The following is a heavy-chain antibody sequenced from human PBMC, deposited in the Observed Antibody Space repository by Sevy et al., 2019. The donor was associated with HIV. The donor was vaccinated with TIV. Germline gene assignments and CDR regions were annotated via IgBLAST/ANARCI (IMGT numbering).Heavy chain of an antibody. V-gene: IGHV3-15*01. CDR3: TTMGWHGGFDI. CDR1: GFTFSNTW. Sequence: GGCLRLSCAASGFTFSNTWMSWVRQAPGKGLELVDRIKSKNDGGTTDYAAPVIGRFTISRDDSKSTLYLRMNSLKIEDTAVYYCTTMGWHGGFDIWGQGTMVTVSS. CDR2: IKSKNDGGTT. D-gene: IGHD4-17*01. J-gene: IGHJ3*02.